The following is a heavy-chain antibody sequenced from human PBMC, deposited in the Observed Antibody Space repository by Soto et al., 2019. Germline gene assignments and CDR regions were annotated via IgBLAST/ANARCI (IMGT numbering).Heavy chain of an antibody. V-gene: IGHV3-7*03. Sequence: EVQLVESGGGLVQPGGSLRLSCAASGFTFSSYWMSWVRQAPGKGLEWVANIKQDGSEKYYVDSVKGRFTISRDNAKNSLYLQMNSLRAEDTAVYYCARSQSWIQLWRFPFDYWGQGTLVTVSS. CDR2: IKQDGSEK. CDR3: ARSQSWIQLWRFPFDY. D-gene: IGHD5-18*01. CDR1: GFTFSSYW. J-gene: IGHJ4*02.